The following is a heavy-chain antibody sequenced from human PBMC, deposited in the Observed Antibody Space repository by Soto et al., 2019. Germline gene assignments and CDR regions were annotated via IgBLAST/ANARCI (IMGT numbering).Heavy chain of an antibody. CDR3: ARDVAAAGNTPYYYYYGMDV. CDR2: IYSGGST. Sequence: PGGSLRLSCAASGFTVSSNYMSWVRQAPGKGLEWVSVIYSGGSTYYADSVKGRFTISRDNSKNTLYLQMNSLRAEDTAVYYCARDVAAAGNTPYYYYYGMDVWGQGTTVTVSS. J-gene: IGHJ6*02. V-gene: IGHV3-66*01. CDR1: GFTVSSNY. D-gene: IGHD6-13*01.